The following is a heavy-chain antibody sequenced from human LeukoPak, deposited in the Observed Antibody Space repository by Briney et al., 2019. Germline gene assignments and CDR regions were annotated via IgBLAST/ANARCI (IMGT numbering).Heavy chain of an antibody. CDR2: IYSGGST. J-gene: IGHJ4*02. D-gene: IGHD3-16*01. CDR3: ARDYDYIWGSYFGY. CDR1: GFTFSNYA. Sequence: GGSLRLSCSASGFTFSNYAMHWVRQAPGKGLEWVSFIYSGGSTHYADSVKGRFTISRDNSKNTVYLQMNSLRAEDTAVYYCARDYDYIWGSYFGYWGQGTLVTVSS. V-gene: IGHV3-53*01.